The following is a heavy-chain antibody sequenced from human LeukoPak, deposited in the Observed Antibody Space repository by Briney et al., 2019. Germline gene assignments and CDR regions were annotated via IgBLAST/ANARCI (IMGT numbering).Heavy chain of an antibody. D-gene: IGHD6-13*01. CDR2: IYYSGTT. V-gene: IGHV4-59*01. J-gene: IGHJ4*02. CDR3: ARGVYIAAAQYGY. Sequence: SETLSLTCTVSGGSIISYYWSWIRPPPGKGLEWIGYIYYSGTTNYNPSLKSRVTISVDTSKNQFSLKLSSVNAADTAVYYCARGVYIAAAQYGYWGQGTLVTVSS. CDR1: GGSIISYY.